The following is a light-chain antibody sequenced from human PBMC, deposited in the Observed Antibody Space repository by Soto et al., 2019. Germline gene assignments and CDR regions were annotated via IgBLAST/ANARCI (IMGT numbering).Light chain of an antibody. V-gene: IGLV1-51*01. CDR2: DSD. CDR1: SSNIGNNY. Sequence: QSVLTQPPSVSSAPVQKVTISCAGSSSNIGNNYVSWYQQLPGTAPKLLIYDSDKRPSEIPDRFSGSKSGTSATLGITGLQTGDEADYYCGTWDSSLSAGVFGGGTKLTVL. CDR3: GTWDSSLSAGV. J-gene: IGLJ3*02.